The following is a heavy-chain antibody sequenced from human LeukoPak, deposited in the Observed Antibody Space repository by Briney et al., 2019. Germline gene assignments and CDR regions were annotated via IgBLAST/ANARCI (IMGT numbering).Heavy chain of an antibody. D-gene: IGHD4-17*01. CDR2: VIPILGIA. CDR3: EYGSGAFDI. V-gene: IGHV1-69*04. CDR1: GGTFSSYA. J-gene: IGHJ3*02. Sequence: GASVKVSCKASGGTFSSYAISWVRQAPGQGLEWMGRVIPILGIANYAQKFQGRVTITADKSTSTAYMELSSLRSEDTAVYYCEYGSGAFDIWGQGTMVTVSS.